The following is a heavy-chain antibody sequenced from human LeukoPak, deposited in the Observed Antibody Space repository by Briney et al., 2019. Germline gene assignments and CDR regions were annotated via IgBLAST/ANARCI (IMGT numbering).Heavy chain of an antibody. D-gene: IGHD2-2*01. J-gene: IGHJ5*02. CDR1: GYTFTSYD. CDR2: MNPNSGNT. Sequence: GASVKVSCKASGYTFTSYDINWVRQATGQGLEWMGWMNPNSGNTGYAQKFQGRVTITRNTSISTAYMELSSLRSEDTAVYYCARSFHWASFCSSTSCYLPNWFDPWGQGTLVTVSS. V-gene: IGHV1-8*03. CDR3: ARSFHWASFCSSTSCYLPNWFDP.